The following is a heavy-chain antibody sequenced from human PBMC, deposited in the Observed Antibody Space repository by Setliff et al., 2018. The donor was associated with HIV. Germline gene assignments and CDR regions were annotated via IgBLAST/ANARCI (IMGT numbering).Heavy chain of an antibody. CDR2: INPSDGST. D-gene: IGHD3-10*01. Sequence: ASVKVSCKASGYTFTSYGISWVRQAPGQGLEWMAMINPSDGSTSNAQRFQGRVTVASDTSTSTVYMDLSSLRSEDTAVYYCARPGVHFWVNDAFDIWGQGTMVTVSS. CDR1: GYTFTSYG. V-gene: IGHV1-46*01. J-gene: IGHJ3*02. CDR3: ARPGVHFWVNDAFDI.